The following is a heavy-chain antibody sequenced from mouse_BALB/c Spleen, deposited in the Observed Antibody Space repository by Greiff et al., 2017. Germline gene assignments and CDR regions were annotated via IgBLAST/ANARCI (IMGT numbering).Heavy chain of an antibody. CDR2: ILPGSGST. V-gene: IGHV1-9*01. J-gene: IGHJ1*01. CDR1: GYTFSSYW. CDR3: AREGWLLRGYFDV. D-gene: IGHD2-3*01. Sequence: QVQLQQSGAELMKPGASVKISCKATGYTFSSYWIEWVKQRPGHGLEWIGEILPGSGSTNYNEKFKGKATFTADTSSNTAYMQLSSLTSEDSAVYYCAREGWLLRGYFDVWGAGTTVTVSS.